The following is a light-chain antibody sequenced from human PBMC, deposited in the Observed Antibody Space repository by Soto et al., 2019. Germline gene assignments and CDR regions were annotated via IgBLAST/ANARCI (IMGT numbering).Light chain of an antibody. CDR1: QSVSSN. J-gene: IGKJ4*01. Sequence: EIVMTQFPATLSVSPGERATLSCRASQSVSSNLAWFQQKPGQAPRVLIYGISTRATGIPARFSGSGSEAAFTLTISSRESEDFAVYYCQQYNNWPLTFGGGTMVDTK. CDR2: GIS. CDR3: QQYNNWPLT. V-gene: IGKV3-15*01.